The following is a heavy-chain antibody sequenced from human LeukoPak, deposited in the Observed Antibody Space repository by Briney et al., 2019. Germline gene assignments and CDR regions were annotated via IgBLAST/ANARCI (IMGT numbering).Heavy chain of an antibody. CDR2: ISGSGGST. J-gene: IGHJ4*02. CDR3: AKASYYYDSSGYDY. D-gene: IGHD3-22*01. CDR1: GFTFSSYA. V-gene: IGHV3-23*01. Sequence: GSLRLSCAASGFTFSSYAMSWVRQAPGKGLEWVSAISGSGGSTYYADSVKGRFTISRDNSKNTLYLQMNSLRAEDTAVYYCAKASYYYDSSGYDYWGQGTLVTVSS.